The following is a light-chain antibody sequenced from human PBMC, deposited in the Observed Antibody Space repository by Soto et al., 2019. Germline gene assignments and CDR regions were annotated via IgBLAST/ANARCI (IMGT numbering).Light chain of an antibody. CDR1: KCIISW. Sequence: DIQMTQSPSTLSASVGDRVTITCRASKCIISWWSWNQKKPGNAPKRLIYEASSLESGVPSRFSGSGSGTEFTLTISSLQPDDFATYYCQQYNSYSYTVGQGTKLEI. CDR2: EAS. J-gene: IGKJ2*01. CDR3: QQYNSYSYT. V-gene: IGKV1-5*01.